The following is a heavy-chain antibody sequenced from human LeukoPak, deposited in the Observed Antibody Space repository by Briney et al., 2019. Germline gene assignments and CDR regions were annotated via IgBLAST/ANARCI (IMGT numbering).Heavy chain of an antibody. D-gene: IGHD6-19*01. CDR2: ISAYNGNT. J-gene: IGHJ4*02. CDR1: GYTFTSYG. CDR3: ARDLRIVVAGPFDY. Sequence: ASVKVSCKASGYTFTSYGISWVRQAPGQGLEWMGWISAYNGNTNYAQKLQGRVTMTTDTSTSTAYMELRSLRSDDTAVYYCARDLRIVVAGPFDYWGQGTLVTVSS. V-gene: IGHV1-18*01.